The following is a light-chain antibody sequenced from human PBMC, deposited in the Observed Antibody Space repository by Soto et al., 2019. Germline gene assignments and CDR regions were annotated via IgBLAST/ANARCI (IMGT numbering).Light chain of an antibody. CDR2: DDN. CDR1: ISNIGGNS. J-gene: IGLJ1*01. V-gene: IGLV1-51*01. CDR3: GSWDSSLRAYV. Sequence: QSVLTQPPSVSAAPGQKVTISCSGSISNIGGNSVSWYQQLPVTAPKLLIYDDNKRPSGIPDRFSGSKSGTSATLGITGFQTGDEADYYCGSWDSSLRAYVYRTGTKVTVL.